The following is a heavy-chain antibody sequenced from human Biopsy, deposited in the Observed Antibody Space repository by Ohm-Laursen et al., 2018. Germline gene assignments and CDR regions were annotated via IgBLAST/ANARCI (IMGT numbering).Heavy chain of an antibody. Sequence: AASVKVSCNASGYSFTKYYINWVRQAPGQGLEWVGIINPTGGTASYSEKFQGRVTLTRDTSTGTVYLELNSLISEDTALYYCARDETGSSVFGPYYYGMDVWGQGTTVTVSS. CDR1: GYSFTKYY. CDR3: ARDETGSSVFGPYYYGMDV. D-gene: IGHD3-9*01. V-gene: IGHV1-46*01. J-gene: IGHJ6*02. CDR2: INPTGGTA.